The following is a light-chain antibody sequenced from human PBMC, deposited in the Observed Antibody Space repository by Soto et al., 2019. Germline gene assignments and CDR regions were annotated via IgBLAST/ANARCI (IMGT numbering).Light chain of an antibody. CDR2: GAS. V-gene: IGKV3-20*01. Sequence: EIVLTQSPGTLSLSPGERATLSCRASQSISSSYLAWYQQRPGQAPRLLIFGASYRATGIPDRFSGSGSGTDFTLTFSRLEPENFAVYYCQQYSSSPPEFTFGPGTKVDSK. J-gene: IGKJ3*01. CDR3: QQYSSSPPEFT. CDR1: QSISSSY.